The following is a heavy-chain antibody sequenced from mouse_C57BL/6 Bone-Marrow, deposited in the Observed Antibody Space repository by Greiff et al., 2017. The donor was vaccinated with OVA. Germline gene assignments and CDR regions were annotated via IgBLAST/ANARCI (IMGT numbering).Heavy chain of an antibody. Sequence: VQLQQSGPELVKPGASVKISCKASGYTFTDYYMNWVKQSHGKSLEWIGDINPNNGGTSYNQKFKGKATLTVDKSSSTAYMELRSLTSEDSAVYYCARGDDYDRVDYWGQGTTLTVSS. D-gene: IGHD2-4*01. CDR3: ARGDDYDRVDY. CDR1: GYTFTDYY. V-gene: IGHV1-26*01. J-gene: IGHJ2*01. CDR2: INPNNGGT.